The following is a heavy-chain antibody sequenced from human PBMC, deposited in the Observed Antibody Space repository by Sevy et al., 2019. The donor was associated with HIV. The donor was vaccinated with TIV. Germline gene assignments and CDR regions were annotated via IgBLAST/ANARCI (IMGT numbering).Heavy chain of an antibody. D-gene: IGHD3-3*01. J-gene: IGHJ6*02. Sequence: QLGGSLRLSCAASGFTLSTYGIHWVRQAPGKGLEWVAVIRYDGSNKYYADSVKGRFTISRDNSKNTLYLQMNSLRAEDTAVYYCARDRLGITISAEWGGGMDVWGQGTTVTVSS. V-gene: IGHV3-33*01. CDR1: GFTLSTYG. CDR2: IRYDGSNK. CDR3: ARDRLGITISAEWGGGMDV.